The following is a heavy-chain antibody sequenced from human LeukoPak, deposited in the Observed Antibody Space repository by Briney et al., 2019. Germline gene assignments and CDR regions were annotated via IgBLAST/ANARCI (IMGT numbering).Heavy chain of an antibody. CDR3: ARFSGAAYYFDY. V-gene: IGHV4-59*08. Sequence: PSETLSLTCTVSGASLTDYYWSWLRQPPGKGLEWIGYIYYIGTTNYNPSLKSRVTVSVDPSKNQLSLKLISVTAADTAVYHCARFSGAAYYFDYWGQGTLVTVSS. CDR2: IYYIGTT. CDR1: GASLTDYY. J-gene: IGHJ4*02. D-gene: IGHD2-15*01.